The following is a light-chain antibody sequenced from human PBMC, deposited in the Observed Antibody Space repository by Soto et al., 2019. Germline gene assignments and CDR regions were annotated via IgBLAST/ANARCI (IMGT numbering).Light chain of an antibody. Sequence: QYALTQPPSVSGAPGQRVTISCTGSSSNIGAGNDIHWYQQLPGTAPTLLIYGNNNRPSGVADGLSGSKSGTSASLAITGRLDEDEADYYCQSSDSSLRGWGVFGGGTKLTVL. V-gene: IGLV1-40*01. J-gene: IGLJ2*01. CDR2: GNN. CDR3: QSSDSSLRGWGV. CDR1: SSNIGAGND.